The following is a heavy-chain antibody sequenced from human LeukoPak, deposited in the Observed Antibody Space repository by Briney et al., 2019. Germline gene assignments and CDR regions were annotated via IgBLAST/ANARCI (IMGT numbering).Heavy chain of an antibody. J-gene: IGHJ4*02. Sequence: GGSLRLSCAASGFTFAEYTMHWVRQAPGKGLEWVSLISWNGARIHYGDSVKGRFTISRDNSKNTLYLKMNSLRAEDTAVYYCAKGISSSWYSLGFDYWGQGTLVTVSS. CDR3: AKGISSSWYSLGFDY. CDR2: ISWNGARI. D-gene: IGHD6-13*01. V-gene: IGHV3-43*01. CDR1: GFTFAEYT.